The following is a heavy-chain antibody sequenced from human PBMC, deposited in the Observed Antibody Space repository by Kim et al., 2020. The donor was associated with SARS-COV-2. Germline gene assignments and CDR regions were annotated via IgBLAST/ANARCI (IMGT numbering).Heavy chain of an antibody. CDR1: GGSISSSSYY. CDR2: IYYSGST. V-gene: IGHV4-39*07. CDR3: ARFIVVVVAATDAFDI. Sequence: SETLSLTCTVSGGSISSSSYYWGWIRQPPGKGLEWIGSIYYSGSTYYNPSLKSRVTISVDTSKNQFSLKLSSVTAADTAVYYCARFIVVVVAATDAFDIWGQGTMVTVSS. D-gene: IGHD2-15*01. J-gene: IGHJ3*02.